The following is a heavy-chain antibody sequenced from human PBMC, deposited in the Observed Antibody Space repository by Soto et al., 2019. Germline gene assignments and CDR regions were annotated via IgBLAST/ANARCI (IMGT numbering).Heavy chain of an antibody. CDR3: ARDPCAADY. CDR1: GFTVSTKY. J-gene: IGHJ4*02. CDR2: IYSGGST. Sequence: EVQLVESGGGLVQPGGSLRLSCAASGFTVSTKYMSWVRQAPGKGLEWVSVIYSGGSTFYADSVRGRFTISRDNSKNTVNLQMNSLRAEATAVYYGARDPCAADYWGQGTLVTVSS. V-gene: IGHV3-66*01.